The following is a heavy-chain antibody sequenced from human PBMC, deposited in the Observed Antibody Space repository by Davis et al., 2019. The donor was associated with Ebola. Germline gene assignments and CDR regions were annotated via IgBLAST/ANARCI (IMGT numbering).Heavy chain of an antibody. CDR3: ARDAFSLSRYDTEDH. CDR1: GFTSYRYE. J-gene: IGHJ4*02. V-gene: IGHV3-48*03. D-gene: IGHD3-9*01. Sequence: GESLKISCAASGFTSYRYEMNWVRQAPGKGLEWVSYISGSATSTFYADSVKGRFTISRDNARDSLYLQMDSLRVEDTAIYYCARDAFSLSRYDTEDHWGQGTLVTVSS. CDR2: ISGSATST.